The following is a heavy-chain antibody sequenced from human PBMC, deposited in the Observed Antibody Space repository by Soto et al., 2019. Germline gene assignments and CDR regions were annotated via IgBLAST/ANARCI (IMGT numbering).Heavy chain of an antibody. Sequence: GGSLRLSCAASGFTFSSYGMHWVRQARGKGLVWVAVISYDGSNKYYADSVKGRFTISRDNSKNTLYLQMNSLRAEDTAVYYCAKVTIFGVVTAYGMDVWGQGTTVPVSS. V-gene: IGHV3-30*18. D-gene: IGHD3-3*01. J-gene: IGHJ6*02. CDR1: GFTFSSYG. CDR2: ISYDGSNK. CDR3: AKVTIFGVVTAYGMDV.